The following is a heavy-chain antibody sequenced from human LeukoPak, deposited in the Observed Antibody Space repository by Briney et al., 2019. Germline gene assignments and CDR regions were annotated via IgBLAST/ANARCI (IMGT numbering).Heavy chain of an antibody. D-gene: IGHD2-8*02. CDR2: INHSGST. Sequence: SETLSLTCAVYGGSFSGYYWSWIRQPPGKGLEWIGEINHSGSTNYNPSLKSRVTISVDTSKNQFSLKLSSVTAADTALYYCARITGYYYYYYMDVWDKGTTVTVSS. V-gene: IGHV4-34*01. CDR3: ARITGYYYYYYMDV. CDR1: GGSFSGYY. J-gene: IGHJ6*03.